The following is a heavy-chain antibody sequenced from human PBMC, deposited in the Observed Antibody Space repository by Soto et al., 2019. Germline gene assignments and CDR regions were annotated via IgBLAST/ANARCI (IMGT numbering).Heavy chain of an antibody. V-gene: IGHV5-51*01. D-gene: IGHD3-10*01. J-gene: IGHJ3*02. CDR3: AGHYGSGSSPGAFDI. CDR2: IYPGDSDT. Sequence: GESLKISCKGSGYSFTSYWIGWVRQMPGKGLEWMGIIYPGDSDTRYSPSFQGQVTISADKSISTAYLKWSSLKASDTAMYYCAGHYGSGSSPGAFDIWGQGTMVTVSS. CDR1: GYSFTSYW.